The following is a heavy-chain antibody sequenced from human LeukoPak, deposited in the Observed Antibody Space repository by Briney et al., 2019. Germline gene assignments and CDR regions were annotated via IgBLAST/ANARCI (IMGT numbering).Heavy chain of an antibody. CDR3: ARVGAQLWPDY. Sequence: PGGSLRLSCAASGITFSSYNMNWVRQAPGKGLVWVSYISSSSSTIYYADSVKGRFTISRDNAKNSLYLQMNSLRAEDTAVYYCARVGAQLWPDYWGQGTLVTVSS. CDR2: ISSSSSTI. D-gene: IGHD5-18*01. J-gene: IGHJ4*02. V-gene: IGHV3-48*01. CDR1: GITFSSYN.